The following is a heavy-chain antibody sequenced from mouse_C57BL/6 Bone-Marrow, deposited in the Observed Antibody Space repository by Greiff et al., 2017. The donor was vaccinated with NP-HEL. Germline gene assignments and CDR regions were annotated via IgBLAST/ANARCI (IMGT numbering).Heavy chain of an antibody. CDR2: IYPGDGDT. J-gene: IGHJ4*01. Sequence: VQLQQSGAELVKPGASVKISCKASGYAFSSYWMNWVKERPGKGLEWIGQIYPGDGDTKYNGKFKGKATLTEDKPSSTAYMQVSSLTSEDSAVYFCARGDYGSSRFGYAMDYWGQGTSVTVSS. CDR1: GYAFSSYW. CDR3: ARGDYGSSRFGYAMDY. D-gene: IGHD1-1*01. V-gene: IGHV1-80*01.